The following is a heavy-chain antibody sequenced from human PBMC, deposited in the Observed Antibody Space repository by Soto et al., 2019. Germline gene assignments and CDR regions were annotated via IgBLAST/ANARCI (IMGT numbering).Heavy chain of an antibody. CDR3: ARGRIAGAATDFYYYGMDV. V-gene: IGHV1-69*12. CDR1: GGTFSTYV. D-gene: IGHD1-26*01. CDR2: IMPVFATT. J-gene: IGHJ6*02. Sequence: QVQLVQSGAEVKKPGSSVKVSCKASGGTFSTYVISWVRQAPGQGLEWMGGIMPVFATTNYAQKFQGRVTITADESTRTGYMELNSLRSEDTAVYYCARGRIAGAATDFYYYGMDVWGQGTSVTVSS.